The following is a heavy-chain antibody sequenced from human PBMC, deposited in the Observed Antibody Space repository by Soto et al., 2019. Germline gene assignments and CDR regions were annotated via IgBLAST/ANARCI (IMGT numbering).Heavy chain of an antibody. CDR3: ARGDFDRSGNYNAGWFAP. Sequence: QVQLVQSGAEVKKPGASVKVSCKASGYTFTAYYMHWLRQAPGQGLEWMGWINPNSGGTNYAQRFQGRVTVTNDTSISTTYMELSSLGSDDMAVYYCARGDFDRSGNYNAGWFAPWGQGTLVTVSS. D-gene: IGHD3-22*01. CDR1: GYTFTAYY. CDR2: INPNSGGT. J-gene: IGHJ5*02. V-gene: IGHV1-2*02.